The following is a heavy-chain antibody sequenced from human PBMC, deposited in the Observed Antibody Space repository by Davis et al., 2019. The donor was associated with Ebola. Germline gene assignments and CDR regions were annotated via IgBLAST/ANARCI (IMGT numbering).Heavy chain of an antibody. D-gene: IGHD3-3*01. CDR3: AKDLLSAGSPIN. V-gene: IGHV4-59*02. J-gene: IGHJ4*02. CDR2: ISYSGST. CDR1: GDSVSNLY. Sequence: SETLSLTCTVSGDSVSNLYWSWIRQPPGKGLEWIGYISYSGSTNYNPSLKSRVTISADTSKSQFSLELNSVTAADTAIYYCAKDLLSAGSPINWGPGILVSVSS.